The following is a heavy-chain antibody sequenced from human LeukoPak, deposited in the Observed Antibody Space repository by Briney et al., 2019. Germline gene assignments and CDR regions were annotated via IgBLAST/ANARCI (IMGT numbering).Heavy chain of an antibody. CDR1: GYTFTSYA. J-gene: IGHJ4*02. D-gene: IGHD3-22*01. V-gene: IGHV1-3*01. CDR3: ARDMGYYDSSGCPY. Sequence: ASVKVSCKASGYTFTSYAMHWVRQAPGQRLEWMGWINAGNGNTKYSQKFQGRVTITRDTSASTAYMELSSLRSEDTAVYYCARDMGYYDSSGCPYWGQGTLVTVSS. CDR2: INAGNGNT.